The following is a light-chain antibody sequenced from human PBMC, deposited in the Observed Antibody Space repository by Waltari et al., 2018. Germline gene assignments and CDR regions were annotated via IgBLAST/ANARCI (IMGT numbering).Light chain of an antibody. CDR1: RSPLCSTF. V-gene: IGLV1-47*01. J-gene: IGLJ3*02. Sequence: HSVLTPPPSASVTPCQSVPISFSGSRSPLCSTFLYSYQQLPGTAPKLLIYRNNKRPSGVPDRFSGSKSGTSASLAISGLRSEDEADYYCAAWDDSLSGRVFGGGTKLTVL. CDR2: RNN. CDR3: AAWDDSLSGRV.